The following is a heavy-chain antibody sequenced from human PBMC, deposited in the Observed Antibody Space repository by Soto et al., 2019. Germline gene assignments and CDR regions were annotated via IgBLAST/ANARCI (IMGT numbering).Heavy chain of an antibody. Sequence: SATLSLTCAVSGYPISSGYYWGWIRQSPGKGLEWIGSLYHSGSTYYNPSLKSRVTISVDSSKNQFSLRLTSVTAADTAVYYCARNSYYDFWSGYQRGSELWGQGTVVTVS. CDR3: ARNSYYDFWSGYQRGSEL. CDR2: LYHSGST. D-gene: IGHD3-3*01. V-gene: IGHV4-38-2*01. J-gene: IGHJ4*02. CDR1: GYPISSGYY.